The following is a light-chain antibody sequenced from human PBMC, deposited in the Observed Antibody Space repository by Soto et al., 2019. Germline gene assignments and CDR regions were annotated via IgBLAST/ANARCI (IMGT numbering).Light chain of an antibody. CDR2: GAS. CDR1: QSVISNY. V-gene: IGKV3-20*01. CDR3: QQYGSSPLFT. Sequence: EIVLTQSPGTLSLSPGERATLSCRASQSVISNYLAWYQQKPGQAPRLLIYGASSRATGIPDRFSGSGSGTDFTLTISRLEPADFAVYYCQQYGSSPLFTFGPGTKVDIK. J-gene: IGKJ3*01.